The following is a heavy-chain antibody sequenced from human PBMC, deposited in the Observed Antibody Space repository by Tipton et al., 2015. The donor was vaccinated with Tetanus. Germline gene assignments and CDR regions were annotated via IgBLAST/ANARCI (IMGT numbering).Heavy chain of an antibody. D-gene: IGHD6-19*01. V-gene: IGHV4-34*01. Sequence: TLSLTCAVYGGSFSGYYWSWIRQPPGKGLEWIGEINHSGSTNYNPSLKSRVTISVDTSKNQFSLKLSSVTAADTAVYYCASLAVADYYFDYWGQGTLVTVSS. CDR2: INHSGST. CDR1: GGSFSGYY. CDR3: ASLAVADYYFDY. J-gene: IGHJ4*02.